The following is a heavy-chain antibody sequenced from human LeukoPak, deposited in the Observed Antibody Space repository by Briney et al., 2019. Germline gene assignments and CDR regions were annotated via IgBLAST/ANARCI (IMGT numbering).Heavy chain of an antibody. Sequence: GGSLRLSCAASGFTFTTYAMSWVRQAPGKGLEWVSGVTNSGGSTYYVDSVKGRLTISRDNSKNTLYLQMNSLRAEDTAVYYCAKLWSSSRGAFDIWGQGTMVTVSS. CDR1: GFTFTTYA. CDR3: AKLWSSSRGAFDI. D-gene: IGHD6-13*01. V-gene: IGHV3-23*01. J-gene: IGHJ3*02. CDR2: VTNSGGST.